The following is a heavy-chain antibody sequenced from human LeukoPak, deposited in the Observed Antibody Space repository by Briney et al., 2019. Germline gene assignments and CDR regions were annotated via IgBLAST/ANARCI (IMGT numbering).Heavy chain of an antibody. J-gene: IGHJ5*02. D-gene: IGHD1-26*01. CDR1: GFTFSSYG. V-gene: IGHV3-30*03. CDR3: ARDGGYYFDP. Sequence: GGSLRLSCAASGFTFSSYGMHWVRQAPGKGLEWVAVISYDGSNKYYADSVKGRFTISRDNAKNSLYLQMNSLRAEDTAVYYCARDGGYYFDPWGQGTLVTVSS. CDR2: ISYDGSNK.